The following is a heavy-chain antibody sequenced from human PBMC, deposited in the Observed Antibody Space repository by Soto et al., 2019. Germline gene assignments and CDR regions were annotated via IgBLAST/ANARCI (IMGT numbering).Heavy chain of an antibody. CDR2: IHSDGSST. Sequence: LRLSCAGSGFTFSSYAMSWVRQAPGKGLVWVSSIHSDGSSTTYADFVKGRFIISRDNARNTVDLQMNSVRVEDTAVYYCARVQYYYDSSGYYYVGPFDYWGQGTLVTVSS. D-gene: IGHD3-22*01. CDR1: GFTFSSYA. CDR3: ARVQYYYDSSGYYYVGPFDY. V-gene: IGHV3-74*01. J-gene: IGHJ4*02.